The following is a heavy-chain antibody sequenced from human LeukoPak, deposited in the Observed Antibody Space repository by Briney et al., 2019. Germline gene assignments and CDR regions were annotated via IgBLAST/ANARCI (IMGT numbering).Heavy chain of an antibody. V-gene: IGHV4-31*03. D-gene: IGHD3-3*01. CDR2: IYYSGST. Sequence: PSETLSLTCTVSGVSISSGGYYWSWIRQHPGKGLEWIGYIYYSGSTYYNPSLKSRVTISVDTSKNQFSLKLSSVTAADTAVYYCARVDVGRGVRFLEWSMHIGYYFDYWGQGTLVTVSS. J-gene: IGHJ4*02. CDR1: GVSISSGGYY. CDR3: ARVDVGRGVRFLEWSMHIGYYFDY.